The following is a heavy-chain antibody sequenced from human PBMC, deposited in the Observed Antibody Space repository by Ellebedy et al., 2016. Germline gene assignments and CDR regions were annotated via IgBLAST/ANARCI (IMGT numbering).Heavy chain of an antibody. CDR2: INHSGST. CDR1: GGSFSGYY. CDR3: ARERSGWYGYFQH. Sequence: SETLSLTCAVYGGSFSGYYWSWIRQPPGKGLEWIGEINHSGSTNYNPSLKSRVTISVDTSKNQFSLKLSSVTAADTAVYYCARERSGWYGYFQHWGQGTLVTVSS. D-gene: IGHD6-19*01. V-gene: IGHV4-34*01. J-gene: IGHJ1*01.